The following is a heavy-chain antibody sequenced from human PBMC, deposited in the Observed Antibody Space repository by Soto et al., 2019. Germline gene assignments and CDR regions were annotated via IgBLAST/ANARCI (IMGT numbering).Heavy chain of an antibody. CDR2: ISSSYST. CDR3: AKWDY. Sequence: GGSLRLSCAASGVPFSSYTMSWVRQAPGKGLEWVSTISSSYSTYYADSVKGRFTISRDNSKNTLCLQMNSLRAEDTAIYYCAKWDYWGQGTLVTVSS. J-gene: IGHJ4*02. CDR1: GVPFSSYT. V-gene: IGHV3-23*01.